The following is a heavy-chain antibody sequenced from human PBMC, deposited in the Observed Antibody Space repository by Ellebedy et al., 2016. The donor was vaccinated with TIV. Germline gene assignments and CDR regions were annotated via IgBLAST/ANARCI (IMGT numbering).Heavy chain of an antibody. CDR1: GYKFTGYY. V-gene: IGHV1-2*02. CDR2: INPHTGDT. CDR3: ARVGGGFAQWPLGS. D-gene: IGHD6-19*01. Sequence: AASVKVSCKASGYKFTGYYMYWVRQAPGQGLEWMGWINPHTGDTKYAQKFQGRVTMTRETSISTAYMELSRLRSDDTAVYYCARVGGGFAQWPLGSWGQGALVTVSS. J-gene: IGHJ5*02.